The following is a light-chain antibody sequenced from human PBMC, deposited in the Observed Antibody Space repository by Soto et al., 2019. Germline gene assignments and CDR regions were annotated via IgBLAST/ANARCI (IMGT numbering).Light chain of an antibody. CDR2: GAS. J-gene: IGKJ1*01. CDR1: QSINSSY. V-gene: IGKV3-20*01. Sequence: EIVLTQSPGTLSLSPGKRATLSCRASQSINSSYLAWYQQRPGQAPRLLIYGASSRATGIPDRFSGSGSGTEFTLTISRLEPEDFAVYYCQQYGSSSWTFGQGTKVEIK. CDR3: QQYGSSSWT.